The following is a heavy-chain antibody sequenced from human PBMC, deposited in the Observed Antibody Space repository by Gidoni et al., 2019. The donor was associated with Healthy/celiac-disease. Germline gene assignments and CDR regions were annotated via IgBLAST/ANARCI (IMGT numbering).Heavy chain of an antibody. J-gene: IGHJ6*02. Sequence: QVQLVQSGAEVKKPGASVKGSCKVSGYTLTELSMHWVRRAPGKGLEWMGGFDPEDGETIYAQKFQGRVTMTEDTSTDTAYMELSSLRSEDTAVYYCATVAPGGGITIFGVVRDYYGMDVWGQGTTVTVSS. D-gene: IGHD3-3*01. V-gene: IGHV1-24*01. CDR3: ATVAPGGGITIFGVVRDYYGMDV. CDR1: GYTLTELS. CDR2: FDPEDGET.